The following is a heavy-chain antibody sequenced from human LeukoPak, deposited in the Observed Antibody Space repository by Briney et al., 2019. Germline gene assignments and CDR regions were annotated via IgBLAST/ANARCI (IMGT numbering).Heavy chain of an antibody. V-gene: IGHV3-23*01. CDR1: GCTFSSYA. D-gene: IGHD3-9*01. CDR3: AKIDDILGIDYFFDY. CDR2: ISGSGSST. Sequence: GSLLLSCAASGCTFSSYAMSCFRQAPGKRLEWVSAISGSGSSTYYADSVKGRFTISRDNSKNKLYLQMNSLRGEDTAVYYCAKIDDILGIDYFFDYWGQGTLVTVSS. J-gene: IGHJ4*02.